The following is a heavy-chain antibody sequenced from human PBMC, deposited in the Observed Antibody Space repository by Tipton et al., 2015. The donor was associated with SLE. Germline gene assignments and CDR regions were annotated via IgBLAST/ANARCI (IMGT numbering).Heavy chain of an antibody. CDR1: GGSISSYY. Sequence: TLSLTCTVFGGSISSYYWSWVRQTAGKGLEWIGQIHSSGSTSYNPSPKSRVSISVDMSKNQVSLKLSSVTAADTALYYCARHFSGSYSFDYWGQGKLVTVSS. CDR2: IHSSGST. CDR3: ARHFSGSYSFDY. V-gene: IGHV4-4*07. D-gene: IGHD1-26*01. J-gene: IGHJ4*02.